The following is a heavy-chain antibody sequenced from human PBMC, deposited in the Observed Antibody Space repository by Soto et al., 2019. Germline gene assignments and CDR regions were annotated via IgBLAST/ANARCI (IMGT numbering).Heavy chain of an antibody. Sequence: PGESLKISCKGSGYSFTSYWISWMRQMPGKGLEWMGRIDPSDSYTNYSPSFQGHVTISADKSISTAYLQWSSLKASDTAMYYCARQYVTIFGVVTTDYWGQGTLVTVSS. D-gene: IGHD3-3*01. CDR3: ARQYVTIFGVVTTDY. CDR2: IDPSDSYT. J-gene: IGHJ4*02. CDR1: GYSFTSYW. V-gene: IGHV5-10-1*01.